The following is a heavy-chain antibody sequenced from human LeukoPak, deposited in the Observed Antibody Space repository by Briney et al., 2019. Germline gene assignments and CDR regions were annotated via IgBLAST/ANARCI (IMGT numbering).Heavy chain of an antibody. V-gene: IGHV3-7*01. Sequence: QAGGCLSLAWAPAGFTLSSFWISWGRHAPGGVRGWGGNIKQEGSEKYYVVSVKGWFHIYRDNSKNSLYLQINSLRAEDTAVYYCARGRLGSSWYDPKYGRYFDYWGQGTLVTVSS. CDR2: IKQEGSEK. CDR3: ARGRLGSSWYDPKYGRYFDY. D-gene: IGHD6-13*01. J-gene: IGHJ4*02. CDR1: GFTLSSFW.